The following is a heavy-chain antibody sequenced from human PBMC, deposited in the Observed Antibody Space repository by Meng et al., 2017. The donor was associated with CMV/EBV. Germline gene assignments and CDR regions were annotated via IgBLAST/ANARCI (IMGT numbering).Heavy chain of an antibody. CDR2: INHSGST. CDR1: GGSFSGYY. J-gene: IGHJ6*02. V-gene: IGHV4-34*01. D-gene: IGHD1-26*01. CDR3: ARDILGRGMDV. Sequence: ESLKISCAVYGGSFSGYYWSWIRQPPGKGLEWIGEINHSGSTNYNPSLKSRVTISVDTSKNQFSLKLSSVTAADTAVYYCARDILGRGMDVWGQGTTVTVSS.